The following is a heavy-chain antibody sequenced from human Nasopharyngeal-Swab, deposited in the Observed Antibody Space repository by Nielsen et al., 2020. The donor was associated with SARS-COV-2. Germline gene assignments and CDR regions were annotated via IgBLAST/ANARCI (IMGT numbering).Heavy chain of an antibody. D-gene: IGHD4-11*01. V-gene: IGHV3-7*01. CDR1: GFTFSTYW. CDR3: ATDGYSFGYDRGY. CDR2: IKQDGSEK. Sequence: GGSLRLSCATSGFTFSTYWMTWVRQAPGKGLEWVANIKQDGSEKYYIDSVKGRFTISRDNAKSSLFLEMNSLRVEDTALYYCATDGYSFGYDRGYWGQGTLVTVS. J-gene: IGHJ4*02.